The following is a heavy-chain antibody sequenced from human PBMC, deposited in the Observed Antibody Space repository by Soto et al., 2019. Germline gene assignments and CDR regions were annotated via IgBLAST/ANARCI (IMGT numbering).Heavy chain of an antibody. CDR1: GYSFTSYW. J-gene: IGHJ6*02. Sequence: GESLKISGNGSGYSFTSYWISWVRQMPGKGLEWMGRIDPSDSYTNYSPSFQGHVTISADKSISTAYLQWSSLKASDTAMYYCAAGVDIVATIATIYYYYYGMDVWGQGTTVTVPS. D-gene: IGHD5-12*01. CDR2: IDPSDSYT. CDR3: AAGVDIVATIATIYYYYYGMDV. V-gene: IGHV5-10-1*01.